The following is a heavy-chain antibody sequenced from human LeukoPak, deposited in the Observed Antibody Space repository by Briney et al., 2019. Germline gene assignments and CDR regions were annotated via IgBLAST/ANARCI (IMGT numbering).Heavy chain of an antibody. V-gene: IGHV4-39*07. CDR1: GGSISSSSYY. CDR3: ARAPIEMSYAFDI. D-gene: IGHD5-24*01. Sequence: SETLSLTCTVSGGSISSSSYYWGWIRQPPGKGLEWIGSIYYSGSTYYNPSLKSRVTISVDTSKSQFSLKLSSVTAADTAVYYCARAPIEMSYAFDIWGQGTMVTVSS. J-gene: IGHJ3*02. CDR2: IYYSGST.